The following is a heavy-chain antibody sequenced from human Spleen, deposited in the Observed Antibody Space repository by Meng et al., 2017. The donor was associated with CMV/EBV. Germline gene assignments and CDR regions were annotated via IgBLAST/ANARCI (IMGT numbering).Heavy chain of an antibody. V-gene: IGHV3-21*01. CDR3: ARDHLEVRGAAFDF. D-gene: IGHD3-10*01. CDR2: ISNGSGSI. J-gene: IGHJ4*02. CDR1: GLTFSTFG. Sequence: YGLTFSTFGMRWVGQAQGMGLVWVSSISNGSGSIYFADSLKGRFTISRDNAKTSLYLQMNSLRADDSALYYCARDHLEVRGAAFDFWGQGTLVTVSS.